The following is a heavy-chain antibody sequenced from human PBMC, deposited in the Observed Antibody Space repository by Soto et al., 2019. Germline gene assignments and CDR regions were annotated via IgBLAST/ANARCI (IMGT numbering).Heavy chain of an antibody. Sequence: ASVKVSCKAAGGTFNNYAISWVRQAPGQGLEWMGGSIPIFGTANYAQKFQGRVTITADESTSTAYMELRSLRSEDTAVYYCARGVHYDSSGYYYFYWGQGTLVTVSS. CDR3: ARGVHYDSSGYYYFY. J-gene: IGHJ4*02. V-gene: IGHV1-69*13. CDR2: SIPIFGTA. CDR1: GGTFNNYA. D-gene: IGHD3-22*01.